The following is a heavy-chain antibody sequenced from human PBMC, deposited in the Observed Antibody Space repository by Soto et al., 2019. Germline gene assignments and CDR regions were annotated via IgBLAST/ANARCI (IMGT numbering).Heavy chain of an antibody. D-gene: IGHD1-20*01. V-gene: IGHV1-69*02. J-gene: IGHJ6*02. CDR1: GGTFSSYT. Sequence: QVQLVQSGAEVKKPGSSVKVSCKASGGTFSSYTISWVRQAPGQGLEWMGRIIPILGIANYAQKFQGRVTITADKSTSTAYMELSRLRSEDTAVYYCARGPWGGYNWNDDMDVWGQGTTVTVSS. CDR3: ARGPWGGYNWNDDMDV. CDR2: IIPILGIA.